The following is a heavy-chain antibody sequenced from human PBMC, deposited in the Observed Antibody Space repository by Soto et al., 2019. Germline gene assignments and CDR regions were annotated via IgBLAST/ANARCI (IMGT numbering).Heavy chain of an antibody. CDR1: GYSFTSYW. Sequence: PGESLKISCKVSGYSFTSYWIGWVRQMPGKGLEWMGLIYPGDSDTKYSPSFQGQVTISADKSISTTYLQWSSLQASDTAIYYCASCGPHTGAAGDVWGQGTMVTVSS. D-gene: IGHD6-19*01. CDR2: IYPGDSDT. J-gene: IGHJ3*01. CDR3: ASCGPHTGAAGDV. V-gene: IGHV5-51*01.